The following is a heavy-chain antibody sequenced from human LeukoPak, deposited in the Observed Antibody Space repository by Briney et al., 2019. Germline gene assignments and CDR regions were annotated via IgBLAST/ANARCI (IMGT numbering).Heavy chain of an antibody. D-gene: IGHD2-2*01. CDR2: ISTTSNYI. V-gene: IGHV3-21*06. Sequence: KPGGSLRLSCAASGFTFSSYNMKWVRQAPGKGLEWVSFISTTSNYIYYADSVKGRFTISRDNAKNSLYLQMNSLRGKDAALYYCARAGVCTTTSCDGGIDYWGQGTLVTVSS. CDR3: ARAGVCTTTSCDGGIDY. CDR1: GFTFSSYN. J-gene: IGHJ4*02.